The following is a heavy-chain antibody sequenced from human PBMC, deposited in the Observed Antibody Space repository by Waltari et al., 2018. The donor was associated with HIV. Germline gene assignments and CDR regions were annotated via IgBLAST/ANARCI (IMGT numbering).Heavy chain of an antibody. Sequence: EVQLVKSGGGLVQPGGSLRLSCAASGFTFSNYWMHWVRLAPGKGMVWVSHSNMERSSTNYAGSVKGRFTVSRDNAKNTLYLEMNSLRAEYTAVYYCARDLYSRNGDDYWGQGTLVTVSS. J-gene: IGHJ4*02. D-gene: IGHD6-13*01. CDR2: SNMERSST. CDR1: GFTFSNYW. V-gene: IGHV3-74*01. CDR3: ARDLYSRNGDDY.